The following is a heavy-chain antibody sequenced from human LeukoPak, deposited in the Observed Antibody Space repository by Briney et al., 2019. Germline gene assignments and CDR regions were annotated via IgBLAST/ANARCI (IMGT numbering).Heavy chain of an antibody. D-gene: IGHD3-22*01. Sequence: SETLSLTCTVSGGSISSSSYYWGWIRQPPGKGLEWIESIYYSGSTNDNPSRRSRITISVEKDKNQFSLKLSSVTAADTAVYYCARGGYYYDSSGYWGAFDIWGQGTMVTVSS. CDR1: GGSISSSSYY. J-gene: IGHJ3*02. CDR3: ARGGYYYDSSGYWGAFDI. CDR2: IYYSGST. V-gene: IGHV4-39*07.